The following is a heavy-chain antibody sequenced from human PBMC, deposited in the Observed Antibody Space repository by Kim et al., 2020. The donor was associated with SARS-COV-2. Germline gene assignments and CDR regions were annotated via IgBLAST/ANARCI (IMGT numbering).Heavy chain of an antibody. V-gene: IGHV4-4*07. D-gene: IGHD6-19*01. CDR3: ARGPQSIAVAGFDY. J-gene: IGHJ4*02. Sequence: PSLKSRVTMSVDTAKNQFSLKLSSVTAADTAVYYCARGPQSIAVAGFDYWGQGTLVTVSS.